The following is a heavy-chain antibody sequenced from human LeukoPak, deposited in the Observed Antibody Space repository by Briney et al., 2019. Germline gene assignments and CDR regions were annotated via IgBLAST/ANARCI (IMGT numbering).Heavy chain of an antibody. CDR1: GFTFSSYS. CDR2: ISSSSSTI. Sequence: GGSLRLSCAASGFTFSSYSMNWVRQAPGKGLEWVSYISSSSSTIYYADSVKGRFTISRDNAKNSLYLQMDSLRAEDTAVYYCARDRIAAAEDYFDYWGQGTLVTVSS. V-gene: IGHV3-48*01. J-gene: IGHJ4*02. CDR3: ARDRIAAAEDYFDY. D-gene: IGHD6-13*01.